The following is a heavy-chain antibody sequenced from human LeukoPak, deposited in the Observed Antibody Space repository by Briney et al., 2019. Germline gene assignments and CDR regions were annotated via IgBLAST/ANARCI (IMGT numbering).Heavy chain of an antibody. J-gene: IGHJ1*01. D-gene: IGHD2-15*01. V-gene: IGHV1-69*13. CDR2: ITPIFGAA. CDR3: ARDALSCYSQD. CDR1: GGTFSSYP. Sequence: SVKVSCKASGGTFSSYPFTWVRQAPGQGLEWMGEITPIFGAANYAQTFQGRVTITADESTSTAYMELSSLRSEDTAVYYCARDALSCYSQDWGQGTLVTVSS.